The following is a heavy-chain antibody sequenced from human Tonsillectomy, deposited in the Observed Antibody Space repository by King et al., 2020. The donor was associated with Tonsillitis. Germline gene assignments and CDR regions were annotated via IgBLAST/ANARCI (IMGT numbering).Heavy chain of an antibody. CDR1: GFTFSNAW. D-gene: IGHD5-18*01. Sequence: VQLVESGGGLVKPGGSLRLSCAASGFTFSNAWMNWVRQAPGKGLEWVGRIKSKTNGGTTDHAAPVKGRFTISRDDSKNTLYLQMNSLKPEDTAVYYCAGDTAMAVGAFDIWGQGTMVTVSS. CDR3: AGDTAMAVGAFDI. CDR2: IKSKTNGGTT. J-gene: IGHJ3*02. V-gene: IGHV3-15*07.